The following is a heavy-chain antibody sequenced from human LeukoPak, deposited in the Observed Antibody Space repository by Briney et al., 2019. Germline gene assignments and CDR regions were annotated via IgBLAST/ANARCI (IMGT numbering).Heavy chain of an antibody. V-gene: IGHV3-48*03. CDR2: ISSSGSTI. CDR1: GFTFSSYA. Sequence: GGPLRLSCAASGFTFSSYAMHWVRQAPGKGLEWVSYISSSGSTIYYADSVKGRFTISRDNAKNSLYLQMNSLRAEDTAVYYCAKDEMYYYDSSGPDYWGQGTLVTVSS. CDR3: AKDEMYYYDSSGPDY. D-gene: IGHD3-22*01. J-gene: IGHJ4*02.